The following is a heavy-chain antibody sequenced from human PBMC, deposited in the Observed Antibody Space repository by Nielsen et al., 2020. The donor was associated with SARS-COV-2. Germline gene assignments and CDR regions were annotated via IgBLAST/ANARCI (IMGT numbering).Heavy chain of an antibody. CDR1: GYTLTELS. Sequence: ASVKVSCKVSGYTLTELSMHWVRQAPGKGLEWMGGFDPEDGETIYAQKFQGRVTMTEDTSTDTAYMELSSLRSEDTAVYYCAIAPGIAAATTGWFDPWGQGTLVTVSS. V-gene: IGHV1-24*01. D-gene: IGHD6-13*01. CDR2: FDPEDGET. CDR3: AIAPGIAAATTGWFDP. J-gene: IGHJ5*02.